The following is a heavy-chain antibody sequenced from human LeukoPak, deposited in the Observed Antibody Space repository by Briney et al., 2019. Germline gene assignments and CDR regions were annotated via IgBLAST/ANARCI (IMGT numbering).Heavy chain of an antibody. CDR2: IYPGDSDT. CDR3: VGPPDTCTSVSCYSKY. J-gene: IGHJ4*02. Sequence: GESLKISCKGSGYTFTSSWIGWVRQMPGKGLEWMGVIYPGDSDTRYSPSFQGQVTISADKSISTAYLQWSSLKASDTAIYYCVGPPDTCTSVSCYSKYWGQGTLVTVSS. CDR1: GYTFTSSW. V-gene: IGHV5-51*01. D-gene: IGHD2-2*01.